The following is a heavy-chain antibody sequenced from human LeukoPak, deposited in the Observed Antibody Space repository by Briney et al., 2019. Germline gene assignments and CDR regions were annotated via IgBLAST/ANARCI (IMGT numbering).Heavy chain of an antibody. D-gene: IGHD4-11*01. CDR1: GYTFTSYY. Sequence: ASVKVSCKASGYTFTSYYKHWVRQAPGQGLEWMGIINPSGGSTNYAQKFQGRVTMTRDTSTSTVYMELSSLRSEDSAVYYCARWTTTYLDYWGQGTLVTVSS. CDR3: ARWTTTYLDY. V-gene: IGHV1-46*01. CDR2: INPSGGST. J-gene: IGHJ4*02.